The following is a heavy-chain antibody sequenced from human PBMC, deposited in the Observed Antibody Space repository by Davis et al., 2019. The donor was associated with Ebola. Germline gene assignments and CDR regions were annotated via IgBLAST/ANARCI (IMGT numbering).Heavy chain of an antibody. Sequence: PGGSLRFSCAASGVSVTASYMAWVRQAGGKGLEWVSSIHNPERPYYADSVRGRFTISRDDSRNTLYLQMSGLRAEDTAVYYCARDGENYSDLDYWGQGTLVTVSS. D-gene: IGHD3-10*01. J-gene: IGHJ4*02. CDR2: IHNPERP. CDR1: GVSVTASY. CDR3: ARDGENYSDLDY. V-gene: IGHV3-53*01.